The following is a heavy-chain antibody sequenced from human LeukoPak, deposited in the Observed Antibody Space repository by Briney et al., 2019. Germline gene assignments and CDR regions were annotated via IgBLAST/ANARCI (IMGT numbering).Heavy chain of an antibody. CDR1: GGSISGYY. J-gene: IGHJ6*03. CDR3: AMVAATRDYYYYMDV. V-gene: IGHV4-59*01. D-gene: IGHD2-15*01. CDR2: IHYSGST. Sequence: SETLSLTCSVSGGSISGYYWSWIRQPPGKGLEWIGYIHYSGSTHYNPSLKSRVTISVDTSKNQFSLKLSSVTAADTAVYYCAMVAATRDYYYYMDVWGKGTTVTVSS.